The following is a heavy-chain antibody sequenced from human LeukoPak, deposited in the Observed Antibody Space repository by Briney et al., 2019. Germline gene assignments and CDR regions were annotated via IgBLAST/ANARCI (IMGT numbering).Heavy chain of an antibody. Sequence: PGGSLRLSCAASGFTFDDYAMHWVRQAPGKGLEWVSGISWNSGSIGYADSVKGRFTISRDNAKNSLHLQMNSLRAEDTALYYCAKDTHGYGSGSYYKAFDYWGQGTLVTVSS. V-gene: IGHV3-9*01. J-gene: IGHJ4*02. CDR3: AKDTHGYGSGSYYKAFDY. CDR1: GFTFDDYA. CDR2: ISWNSGSI. D-gene: IGHD3-10*01.